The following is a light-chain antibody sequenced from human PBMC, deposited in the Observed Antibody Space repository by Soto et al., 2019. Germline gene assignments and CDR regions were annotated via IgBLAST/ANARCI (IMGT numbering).Light chain of an antibody. CDR2: EVS. CDR3: MHSIELPWT. Sequence: DIVMTQTPLSLSVTPGQPASISCRSSRSLLDTDGETYLYWYLQRPGQPPDLLIYEVSKRFCGVPDRFSGSGSGTDFTLKISRVEAEDVGVYYCMHSIELPWTFGQGTKVEI. J-gene: IGKJ1*01. CDR1: RSLLDTDGETY. V-gene: IGKV2D-29*01.